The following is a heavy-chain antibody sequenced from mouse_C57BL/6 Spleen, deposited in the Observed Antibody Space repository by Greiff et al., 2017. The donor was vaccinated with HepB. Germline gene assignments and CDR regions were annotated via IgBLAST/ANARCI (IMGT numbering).Heavy chain of an antibody. CDR2: IYPGDGDT. CDR3: AREGLGSFAY. CDR1: GYAFSSYW. D-gene: IGHD4-1*01. V-gene: IGHV1-80*01. J-gene: IGHJ3*01. Sequence: QVQLKESGAELVKPGASVKISCKASGYAFSSYWMNWVKQRPGKGLEWIGQIYPGDGDTNYNGKFKGKATLTADKSSSTAYMQLSSLTSEDSAVYFCAREGLGSFAYWGQGTLVTVSA.